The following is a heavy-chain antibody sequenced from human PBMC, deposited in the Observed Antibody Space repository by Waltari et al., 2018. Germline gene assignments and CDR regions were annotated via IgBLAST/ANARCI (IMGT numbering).Heavy chain of an antibody. V-gene: IGHV5-51*01. J-gene: IGHJ4*02. CDR1: GYTFTRYW. CDR3: ARQPLHSYGTRHFDY. CDR2: IYPGDSNT. Sequence: EVQLVQSGAEVKKPGESLKISCEGSGYTFTRYWIGWVRQMPGKGLEWMGVIYPGDSNTQYSPSFQGQVTSSADKSISTAYLQGSSLKASDTAMYFCARQPLHSYGTRHFDYWGQGTLVTVSS. D-gene: IGHD5-18*01.